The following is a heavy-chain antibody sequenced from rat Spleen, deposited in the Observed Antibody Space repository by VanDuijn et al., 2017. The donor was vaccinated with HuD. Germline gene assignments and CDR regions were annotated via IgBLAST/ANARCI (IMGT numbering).Heavy chain of an antibody. CDR2: ISPSGVST. V-gene: IGHV5-19*01. CDR3: TTDTFYDGTYYPGGFDY. J-gene: IGHJ2*01. CDR1: GFTFSNYG. Sequence: EVQLVESGGGLVQPGRSLKLSCAASGFTFSNYGMHWIRQAPTKGLEWVASISPSGVSTYYRDSVKGRFTISRDNAKSTLYLQMDSLRSEDTATYYCTTDTFYDGTYYPGGFDYWGQGVMVTVSS. D-gene: IGHD1-12*02.